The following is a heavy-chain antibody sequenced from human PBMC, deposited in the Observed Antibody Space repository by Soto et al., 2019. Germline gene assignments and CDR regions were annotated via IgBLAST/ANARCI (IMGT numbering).Heavy chain of an antibody. CDR2: INHSGST. Sequence: SETLSLTCAVYGGSFSGYYWSWIRQPPGKGLEWIGEINHSGSTNYNPSLKSRVTISVDTSKNQFSLKLSSVTAADTAVYYCARGGWAARPRRYWGQGTLVTVSS. J-gene: IGHJ4*02. CDR3: ARGGWAARPRRY. CDR1: GGSFSGYY. D-gene: IGHD6-6*01. V-gene: IGHV4-34*01.